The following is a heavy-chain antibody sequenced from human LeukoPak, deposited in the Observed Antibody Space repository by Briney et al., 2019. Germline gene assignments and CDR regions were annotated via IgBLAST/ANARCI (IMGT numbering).Heavy chain of an antibody. CDR2: VSSSGSTI. Sequence: GGSLRLSCAASGFTFSSYEMNWVRQAPGKGLEWVSYVSSSGSTIYYADSVKGRFTISRDNAKNSLYLQINSLRAEDTAVYYCARVGGTNYYYGMDVWGQGTTVTVSS. V-gene: IGHV3-48*03. D-gene: IGHD2-2*01. CDR1: GFTFSSYE. J-gene: IGHJ6*02. CDR3: ARVGGTNYYYGMDV.